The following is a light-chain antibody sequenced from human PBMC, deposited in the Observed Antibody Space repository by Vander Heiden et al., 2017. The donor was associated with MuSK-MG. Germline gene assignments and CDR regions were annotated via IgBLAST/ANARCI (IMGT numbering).Light chain of an antibody. CDR1: SSNIGASYD. CDR2: SNS. Sequence: QSVLTQPPSVSGAPGQRVTIPCTGSSSNIGASYDVHWYQQFPGTAPKLFIYSNSNRPSGVPDRFSGSKSGASASLAISGLQAEDEADYYCQSYDSSLSGSIFGGGTKLTVL. V-gene: IGLV1-40*01. J-gene: IGLJ2*01. CDR3: QSYDSSLSGSI.